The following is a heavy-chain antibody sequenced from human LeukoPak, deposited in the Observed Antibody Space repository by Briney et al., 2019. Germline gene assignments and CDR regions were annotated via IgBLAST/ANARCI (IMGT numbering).Heavy chain of an antibody. J-gene: IGHJ4*02. V-gene: IGHV1-46*01. Sequence: ASVKVSCKASGYTFTSYYMHWVRQVPGQGLEWMGIINPSGGSTSYAQKFQGRVTMTRDMSTSTVYMELSSLRSEDTAVCYCQARLGEAFDYWGQGTLVTVSS. CDR1: GYTFTSYY. CDR3: QARLGEAFDY. D-gene: IGHD3-10*01. CDR2: INPSGGST.